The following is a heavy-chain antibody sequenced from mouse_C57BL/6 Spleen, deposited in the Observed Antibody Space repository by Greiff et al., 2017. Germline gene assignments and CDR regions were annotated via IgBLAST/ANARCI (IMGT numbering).Heavy chain of an antibody. CDR1: GYTFTSYW. D-gene: IGHD2-3*01. Sequence: QVQLQQPGAELAKPGASVTMSCKASGYTFTSYWITWVKQRPGQGLEWIGDIFPGSGSTNYNAKFKSKATLTVDTSSSTAYMQLSSLTSEDSAVYYCARGDGYPPEMDYWGQGTSVTVSS. J-gene: IGHJ4*01. CDR2: IFPGSGST. V-gene: IGHV1-55*01. CDR3: ARGDGYPPEMDY.